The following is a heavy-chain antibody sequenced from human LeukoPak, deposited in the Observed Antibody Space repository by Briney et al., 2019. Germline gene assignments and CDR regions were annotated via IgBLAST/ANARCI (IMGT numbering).Heavy chain of an antibody. Sequence: SETLSLTCTVSGGSISSSSYYWGWIRQPPGKGLEWIGSIYYSGSTYYNPSLKSRVTISVDTSKNQFSLKLSPVTAADTAVYYCARVGGYSYGNFDYWGQGTLVTVSS. J-gene: IGHJ4*02. CDR3: ARVGGYSYGNFDY. D-gene: IGHD5-18*01. CDR1: GGSISSSSYY. CDR2: IYYSGST. V-gene: IGHV4-39*07.